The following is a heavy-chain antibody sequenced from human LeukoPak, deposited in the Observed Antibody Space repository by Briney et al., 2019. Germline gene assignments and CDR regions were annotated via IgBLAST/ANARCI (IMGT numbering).Heavy chain of an antibody. CDR1: GFTFSSYT. V-gene: IGHV3-21*01. CDR3: ARSMTAAGTDY. CDR2: ISSSSTYI. Sequence: GGSLRHSCAASGFTFSSYTMNWVRQAPGKGLEWVSSISSSSTYIYYADSVKGRFTISRDNAKNSLYLQMNSLRAEDTAVYYCARSMTAAGTDYWGQGTLVTVSS. D-gene: IGHD6-13*01. J-gene: IGHJ4*02.